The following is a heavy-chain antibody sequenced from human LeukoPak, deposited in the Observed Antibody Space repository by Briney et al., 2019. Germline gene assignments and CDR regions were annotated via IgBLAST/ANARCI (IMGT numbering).Heavy chain of an antibody. J-gene: IGHJ4*02. CDR2: TWNDGNRK. D-gene: IGHD4-11*01. Sequence: GGSLRLSCAASGFIFSSYGMHWVRQAPGKGLEWVAVTWNDGNRKEYVDSVKGRFTISKDNSKKTLYLQMNSLRAEDTAVCYCTREAPTTVTTLDYWGRGTLVTVSS. CDR1: GFIFSSYG. V-gene: IGHV3-33*01. CDR3: TREAPTTVTTLDY.